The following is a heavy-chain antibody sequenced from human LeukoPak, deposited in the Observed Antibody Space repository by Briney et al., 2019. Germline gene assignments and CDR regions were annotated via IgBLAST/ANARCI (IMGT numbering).Heavy chain of an antibody. CDR2: INPSGGST. V-gene: IGHV1-46*01. J-gene: IGHJ4*02. CDR3: ARGPLGSSSWYFLDPYFDY. Sequence: GASVKVSCKASGYTFTGYYMHWVRQAPGQGLEWMGIINPSGGSTSYAQNFQGRVTMTRDTSTSTAYMELSSLRSEDTAVYYCARGPLGSSSWYFLDPYFDYWGQGTLVTVSS. D-gene: IGHD6-13*01. CDR1: GYTFTGYY.